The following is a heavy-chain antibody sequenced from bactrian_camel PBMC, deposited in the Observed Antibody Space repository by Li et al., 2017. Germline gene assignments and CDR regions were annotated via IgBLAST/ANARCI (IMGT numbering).Heavy chain of an antibody. CDR3: AADCSWVEVGANY. CDR1: GFTFSDYA. Sequence: VQLVESGGGLVQPGGGLILSCVMSGSGFTFSDYALAWIRQAPGRGLECVSGIRWSGDSTNYANSVKGRFTISRDNAKNTLYLQMSLLKTEDMAVYYCAADCSWVEVGANYWGQGTQVIVS. V-gene: IGHV3-1*01. D-gene: IGHD6*01. J-gene: IGHJ4*01. CDR2: IRWSGDST.